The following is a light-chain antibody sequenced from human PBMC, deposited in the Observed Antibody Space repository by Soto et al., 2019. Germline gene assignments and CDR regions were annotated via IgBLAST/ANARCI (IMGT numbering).Light chain of an antibody. Sequence: EIVLTQSPGTLSWSPGERATLSCRASQSVSSSYLAWYQQKPGQAPRLLIYGASSRATGIPDRFSGSGPGTDFTLTLSRLEPEDFAVYYCQQLGTFGQGTKVDIK. J-gene: IGKJ1*01. CDR1: QSVSSSY. CDR3: QQLGT. CDR2: GAS. V-gene: IGKV3-20*01.